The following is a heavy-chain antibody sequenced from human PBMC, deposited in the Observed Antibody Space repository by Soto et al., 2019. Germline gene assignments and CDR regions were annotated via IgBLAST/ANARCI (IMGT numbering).Heavy chain of an antibody. CDR2: ISSSSSYI. CDR1: GFTFSSYS. J-gene: IGHJ3*02. CDR3: ARDSSDYGDSYDAFDI. Sequence: GGSLRLSCAASGFTFSSYSMNWVRQAPGKGLEWVSSISSSSSYIYYADSVKGRFTISRDNAKNSLYLQMNSLRAEDTAVYYCARDSSDYGDSYDAFDIWGQGTMVTVSS. V-gene: IGHV3-21*01. D-gene: IGHD4-17*01.